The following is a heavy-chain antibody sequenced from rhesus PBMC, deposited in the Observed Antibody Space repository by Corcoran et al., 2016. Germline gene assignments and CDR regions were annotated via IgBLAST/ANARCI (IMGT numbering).Heavy chain of an antibody. CDR3: TRSTVTTRYGLDS. Sequence: QVQLVQSGGEIKQPGASVKLSCKASGYTLTSYYMHWVGQAPGQGLEWIGLISPYNGNQGYAQNFQGRVTITTDTSTSTGYMELSSLRSEDTAVYYCTRSTVTTRYGLDSWGQGVVVTVSS. V-gene: IGHV1-180*01. D-gene: IGHD4-35*01. J-gene: IGHJ6*01. CDR1: GYTLTSYY. CDR2: ISPYNGNQ.